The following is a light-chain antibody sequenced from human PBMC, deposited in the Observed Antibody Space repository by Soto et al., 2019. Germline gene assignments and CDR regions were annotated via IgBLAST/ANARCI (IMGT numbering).Light chain of an antibody. CDR1: QSVSNY. CDR2: AAS. Sequence: DLQMTQSPSSLSASVGDRVTITCRASQSVSNYLNWYQQKPGKAPNLLIYAASSLRSGVPSRFSGSGSGTDFTLTISSLQPEDFATYYCQQTYRSYTFGQGTKLEIK. V-gene: IGKV1-39*01. CDR3: QQTYRSYT. J-gene: IGKJ2*01.